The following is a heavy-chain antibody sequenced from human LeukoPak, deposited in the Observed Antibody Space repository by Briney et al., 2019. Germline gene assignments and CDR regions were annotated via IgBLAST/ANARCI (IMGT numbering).Heavy chain of an antibody. CDR3: ARDLRTPSDTNIAIDY. CDR2: INSDGRLT. J-gene: IGHJ4*02. D-gene: IGHD4-23*01. Sequence: GGSLRLSCAASGFTFSNYWMHWVRQGPGKGLVWVSRINSDGRLTSYADSVKGRFTISRDNAKNTLYLQMNSLRAEDTAVYYCARDLRTPSDTNIAIDYWGQGTLVTASS. V-gene: IGHV3-74*01. CDR1: GFTFSNYW.